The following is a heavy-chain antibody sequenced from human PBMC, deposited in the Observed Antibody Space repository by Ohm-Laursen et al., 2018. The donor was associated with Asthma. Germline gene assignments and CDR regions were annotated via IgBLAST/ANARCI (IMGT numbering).Heavy chain of an antibody. Sequence: ASVKVSCKSSGYTFTSYSMHWVRQAPGQGLEWMGIINPNGGSTSYAQKFQGRVTMTRDTSTSTVYMELSSLRSEDTAVYYCARAYCRSTSCYDYWGQGSLVTVSS. CDR3: ARAYCRSTSCYDY. J-gene: IGHJ4*02. CDR2: INPNGGST. D-gene: IGHD2-2*01. CDR1: GYTFTSYS. V-gene: IGHV1-46*01.